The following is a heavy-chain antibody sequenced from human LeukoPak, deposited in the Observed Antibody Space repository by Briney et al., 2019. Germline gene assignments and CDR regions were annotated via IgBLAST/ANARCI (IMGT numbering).Heavy chain of an antibody. CDR3: ARGPWAMVRGVIAYFQH. J-gene: IGHJ1*01. D-gene: IGHD3-10*01. Sequence: GGSLRLSCAASGFTFSSYSMNWVRQAPGKGLEWVSSISSSSSYIYYADSVKGRFTISRDNAKNSLYLQMNSLRAEDTAVYYCARGPWAMVRGVIAYFQHWGQGTLVTVSS. CDR1: GFTFSSYS. V-gene: IGHV3-21*01. CDR2: ISSSSSYI.